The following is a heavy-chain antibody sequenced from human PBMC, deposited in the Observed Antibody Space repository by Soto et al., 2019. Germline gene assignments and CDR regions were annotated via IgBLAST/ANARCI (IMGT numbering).Heavy chain of an antibody. D-gene: IGHD2-2*01. V-gene: IGHV1-2*02. CDR3: ASGSRPD. CDR1: GYTFTGYD. CDR2: INPNSGDT. J-gene: IGHJ4*01. Sequence: QVQLVQSGAEVKKPGASVKVSCKASGYTFTGYDMHLVRQAPGQGLEWMGWINPNSGDTTYAQEFQGRVSMTRDTSISTSGMEPSMLRSDDTAEYYCASGSRPDWGHGTLVTVSS.